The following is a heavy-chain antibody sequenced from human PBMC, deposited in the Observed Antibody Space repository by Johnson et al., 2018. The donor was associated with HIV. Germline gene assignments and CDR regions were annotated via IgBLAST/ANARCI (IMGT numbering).Heavy chain of an antibody. J-gene: IGHJ3*02. V-gene: IGHV3-30-3*01. CDR3: ARGGITFGGVIGGDDAFDI. D-gene: IGHD3-16*02. Sequence: QMQLVESGGGVVQPGRSLRLSCAASGFTFSSYAMHWVRQAPGKGLEWVAVISYDGSNKYYADSVKGRLTISRDNSKNTLYLQMNSLRAEDTAVYYCARGGITFGGVIGGDDAFDIWGQGTMVTVSS. CDR2: ISYDGSNK. CDR1: GFTFSSYA.